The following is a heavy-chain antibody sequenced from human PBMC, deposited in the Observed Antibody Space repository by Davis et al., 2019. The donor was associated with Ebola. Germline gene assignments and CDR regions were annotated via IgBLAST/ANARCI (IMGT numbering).Heavy chain of an antibody. J-gene: IGHJ3*02. CDR3: AKAQECSSTTCYAFDI. CDR2: IYRAGDA. D-gene: IGHD2-2*01. V-gene: IGHV3-53*01. CDR1: GFTFSSYW. Sequence: GESLKISCAASGFTFSSYWMSWVRQAPGKGLEWLSVIYRAGDAYYADSVKGRFTISRDNSKNTLYLQMNSLRGEDTAVYYCAKAQECSSTTCYAFDIWGQGTMVTVSS.